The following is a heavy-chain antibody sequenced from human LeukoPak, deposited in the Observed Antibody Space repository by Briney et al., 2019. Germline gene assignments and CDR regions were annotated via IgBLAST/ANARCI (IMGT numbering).Heavy chain of an antibody. V-gene: IGHV3-74*01. CDR2: INSDGSST. D-gene: IGHD3-16*01. CDR1: GFTFSSYW. J-gene: IGHJ6*03. CDR3: AKGLRTGVGPYMGYHYYMDV. Sequence: GGSLRLSCVASGFTFSSYWMHWIRQAPGKGLVWVSRINSDGSSTTYADSVKGRFTISRDNSYNTVSLQMNSLRDEDTGVYYCAKGLRTGVGPYMGYHYYMDVWGKGATVTVSS.